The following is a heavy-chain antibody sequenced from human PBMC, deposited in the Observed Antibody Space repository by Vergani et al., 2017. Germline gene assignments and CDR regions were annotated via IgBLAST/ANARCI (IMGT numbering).Heavy chain of an antibody. D-gene: IGHD3-16*01. J-gene: IGHJ2*01. V-gene: IGHV4-39*01. CDR1: GDSIISRSYY. Sequence: QVQLQESGPGLVKASEILSLTCTVSGDSIISRSYYWGWIRQPPGNGLEWIGIIYNSGNGDSSSSLKSRVTISADTSKNQFSLSLTSVTAADTAVYYCASGKYYSDSTSHFRGRYFDVWGRGTLVTVPS. CDR2: IYNSGNG. CDR3: ASGKYYSDSTSHFRGRYFDV.